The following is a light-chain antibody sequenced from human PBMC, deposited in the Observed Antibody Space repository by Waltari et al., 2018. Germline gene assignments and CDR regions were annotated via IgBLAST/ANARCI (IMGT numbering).Light chain of an antibody. CDR1: KLGDKY. J-gene: IGLJ2*01. CDR3: QAWDSSTFVV. V-gene: IGLV3-1*01. CDR2: QDS. Sequence: SYELTQPPSVSVSPGQPASITCLGVKLGDKYACWYQQKPGQSPVLVIYQDSKRPSGIPERFSGSNSGNTATLTISGTQAMDEADYYCQAWDSSTFVVFGGGTKLTVL.